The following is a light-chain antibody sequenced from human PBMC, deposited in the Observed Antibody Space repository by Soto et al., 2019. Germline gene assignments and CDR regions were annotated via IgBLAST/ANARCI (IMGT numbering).Light chain of an antibody. Sequence: DIQMTQSPSTLYSSVGERVTITCRASQNISSCLAWYQQKPGKAPKRLIYKASTIRSVFPSRFSGSGSGTEFTLSISSLQPDDFATYYCQRFSSAAEAFGEATKMELK. J-gene: IGKJ1*01. CDR1: QNISSC. V-gene: IGKV1-5*03. CDR2: KAS. CDR3: QRFSSAAEA.